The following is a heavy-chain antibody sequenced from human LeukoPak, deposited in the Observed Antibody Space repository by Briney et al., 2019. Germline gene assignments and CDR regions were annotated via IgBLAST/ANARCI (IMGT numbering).Heavy chain of an antibody. V-gene: IGHV1-69*05. CDR1: GGTFSSYA. J-gene: IGHJ4*02. CDR2: IIPIFGTA. D-gene: IGHD6-13*01. CDR3: ASGIAAAGTGL. Sequence: GASVKVSCKASGGTFSSYAISWVRQAPGQGLEWMGGIIPIFGTANYAQKFQGRVTITTDESTSTAYMELSSLRSEDTAVYYCASGIAAAGTGLWGRGTLVTVSS.